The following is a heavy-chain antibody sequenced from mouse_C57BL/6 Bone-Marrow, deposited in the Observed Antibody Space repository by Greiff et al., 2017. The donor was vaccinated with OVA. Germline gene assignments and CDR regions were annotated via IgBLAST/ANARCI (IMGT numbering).Heavy chain of an antibody. CDR1: GYTFTSYW. CDR3: ARGTTVVATGFDV. CDR2: IDPNSGGT. V-gene: IGHV1-72*01. Sequence: QVQLQQPGAELVKPGASVKLSCKASGYTFTSYWMHWVKQRPGRGLEWIGRIDPNSGGTKYNEKFKSKATLTVDKPSSPAYMQLSSLTSEDSAVYYCARGTTVVATGFDVWGTGTTVTVSS. D-gene: IGHD1-1*01. J-gene: IGHJ1*03.